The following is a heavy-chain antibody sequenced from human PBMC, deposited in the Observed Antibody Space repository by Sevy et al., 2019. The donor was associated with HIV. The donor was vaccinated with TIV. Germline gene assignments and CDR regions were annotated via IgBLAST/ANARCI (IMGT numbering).Heavy chain of an antibody. D-gene: IGHD3-3*01. CDR3: ARVSYYDFWSGYLSRAFDP. J-gene: IGHJ5*02. CDR2: IKQDGSEK. CDR1: GFTFSSYW. V-gene: IGHV3-7*01. Sequence: GGSLRLSCAASGFTFSSYWMSWVRQAPGKGLEWVANIKQDGSEKYYVDSVKGGFTISRDNAKNSLYLQMNSLRAEDTAVYYCARVSYYDFWSGYLSRAFDPWGQGTLVTVSS.